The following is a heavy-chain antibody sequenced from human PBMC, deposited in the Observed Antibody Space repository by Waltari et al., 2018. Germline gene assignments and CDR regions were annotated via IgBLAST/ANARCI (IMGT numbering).Heavy chain of an antibody. CDR2: ISPILGRP. V-gene: IGHV1-69*12. CDR3: ARSYYYDRIGDYPSLGAFDY. J-gene: IGHJ4*02. Sequence: QVQLVQSGAEVKKPGSSVKVSCKASGGTFSNYVISWVRQAPGQGLEWMGGISPILGRPNYAQKFQGRVTSIADESTSTVYMELSSLRSEDTAVYYCARSYYYDRIGDYPSLGAFDYWGQGTLVTVSS. CDR1: GGTFSNYV. D-gene: IGHD3-22*01.